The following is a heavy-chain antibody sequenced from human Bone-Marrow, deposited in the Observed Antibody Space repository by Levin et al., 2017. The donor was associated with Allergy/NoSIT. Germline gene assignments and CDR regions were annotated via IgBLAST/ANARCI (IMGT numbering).Heavy chain of an antibody. Sequence: GESLKISCAASGFTFSSYWMNWVRQAPGKGLEWVANIKQDGSEKYYVDSVKGRFTISRDNAKNSLYLQMNSLRAEDTAVYYCASAYCSGGNCYDYWGQGTLVTVSS. D-gene: IGHD2-15*01. CDR3: ASAYCSGGNCYDY. CDR2: IKQDGSEK. J-gene: IGHJ4*02. V-gene: IGHV3-7*01. CDR1: GFTFSSYW.